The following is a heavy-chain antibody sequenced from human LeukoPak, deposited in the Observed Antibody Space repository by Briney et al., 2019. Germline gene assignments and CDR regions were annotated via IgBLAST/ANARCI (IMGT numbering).Heavy chain of an antibody. CDR3: ARDWFGELIGGGSDY. CDR1: GGSISSGGYS. D-gene: IGHD3-10*01. CDR2: IYHSGST. V-gene: IGHV4-30-2*05. Sequence: PSETLSLTCAVSGGSISSGGYSWSWIRQPPGKGLEWIGYIYHSGSTYYNPSLKSRVTISVDTSKNQFSLKLSSVTAADTAVYYCARDWFGELIGGGSDYWGQGTLVTVSS. J-gene: IGHJ4*02.